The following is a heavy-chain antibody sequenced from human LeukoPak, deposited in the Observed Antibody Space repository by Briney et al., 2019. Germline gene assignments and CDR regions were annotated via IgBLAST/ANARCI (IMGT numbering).Heavy chain of an antibody. CDR3: ARGGTTVTPGLPWFDP. J-gene: IGHJ5*02. CDR2: MSYSGST. D-gene: IGHD4-17*01. Sequence: SETLSLTCTVSGASISGYYWSWIRQPPGKGLEWIGYMSYSGSTSYNPSLKSRVTISVDTSRNQISLKLNSVIAADTAVYYCARGGTTVTPGLPWFDPWGQGTLVTVSS. V-gene: IGHV4-59*08. CDR1: GASISGYY.